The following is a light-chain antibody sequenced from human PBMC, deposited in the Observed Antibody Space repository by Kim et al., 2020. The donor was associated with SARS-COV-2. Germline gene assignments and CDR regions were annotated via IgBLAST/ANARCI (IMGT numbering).Light chain of an antibody. J-gene: IGKJ1*01. Sequence: ASVGDRVTITCRTSQDVTNSVVWIQQKPGRAPKSLLYSASRLQSGVPSKFSGSGSGTDFTLTITGLQPDDFATYYCQQYNTYPWTFGQGTKVDIK. CDR2: SAS. CDR1: QDVTNS. CDR3: QQYNTYPWT. V-gene: IGKV1-16*02.